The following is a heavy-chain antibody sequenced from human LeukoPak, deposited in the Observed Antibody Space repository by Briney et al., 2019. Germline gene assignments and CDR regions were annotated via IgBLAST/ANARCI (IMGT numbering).Heavy chain of an antibody. J-gene: IGHJ5*02. D-gene: IGHD2-2*01. CDR2: IRYDGSNK. CDR1: GFTFSNYG. V-gene: IGHV3-30*02. CDR3: AKDRVPAARDWFDP. Sequence: GGSLRLSCATSGFTFSNYGIHWVRQAPGKGLEWVAFIRYDGSNKYYADSVKGRFTISRDNSKNTLYLQMNSLRAEDTAVYYCAKDRVPAARDWFDPWGQGTLVTVSS.